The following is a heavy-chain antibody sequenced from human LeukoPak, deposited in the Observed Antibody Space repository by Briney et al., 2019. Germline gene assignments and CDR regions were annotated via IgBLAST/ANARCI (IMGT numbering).Heavy chain of an antibody. V-gene: IGHV1-18*01. CDR3: ARDQNIAGRPDY. CDR1: GYTFPDYG. J-gene: IGHJ4*02. D-gene: IGHD6-6*01. Sequence: ASVRVSCKASGYTFPDYGISWVRQAPGQGLEWVGWISGYNGHTNYAQKFQGRVTMTTDTSTSKVYMELRTLRSDDTAVYYCARDQNIAGRPDYWGQGTLVTVSS. CDR2: ISGYNGHT.